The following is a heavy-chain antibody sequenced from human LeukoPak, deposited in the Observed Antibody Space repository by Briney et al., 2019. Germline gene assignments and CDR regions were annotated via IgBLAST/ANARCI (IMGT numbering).Heavy chain of an antibody. CDR3: ARGVAAQVTAYYYYGMDV. D-gene: IGHD6-6*01. V-gene: IGHV4-59*01. Sequence: PSETLSLTCTVSGGSISSYYWSWIRQPPGKGLEWIGYIYYSGSTNYNPSLKSRVTISVDTSKNQFSLKLSSVTAADTAVYYCARGVAAQVTAYYYYGMDVWGQGTTVTVSS. CDR1: GGSISSYY. CDR2: IYYSGST. J-gene: IGHJ6*02.